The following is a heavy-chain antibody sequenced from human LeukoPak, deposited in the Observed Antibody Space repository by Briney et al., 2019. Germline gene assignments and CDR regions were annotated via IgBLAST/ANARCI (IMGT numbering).Heavy chain of an antibody. CDR1: GGSFSGYY. Sequence: PSETLSLTCGVYGGSFSGYYWTWIRQFPGMGLEWIGEIIHSGRTNYSPSLTSRVTLSVDTSKNQFSLQLSSVTAADTAVYYCARGILVTVYAAFDYWGQGSLVTVSS. V-gene: IGHV4-34*01. CDR2: IIHSGRT. J-gene: IGHJ4*02. D-gene: IGHD2-8*01. CDR3: ARGILVTVYAAFDY.